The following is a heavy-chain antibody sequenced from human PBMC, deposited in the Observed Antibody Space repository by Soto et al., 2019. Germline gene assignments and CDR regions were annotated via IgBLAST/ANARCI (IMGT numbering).Heavy chain of an antibody. CDR1: GYSFTSYW. Sequence: EALKISCKGSGYSFTSYWIGWVRQMPGKGLEWMGIIYPGDSDTRYSPSFQGQVTISADKSISTAYLQWSSLKASDTAMYYCARSGWEYYYYYGMDVWGQGTKVTVS. CDR3: ARSGWEYYYYYGMDV. D-gene: IGHD1-26*01. V-gene: IGHV5-51*01. J-gene: IGHJ6*02. CDR2: IYPGDSDT.